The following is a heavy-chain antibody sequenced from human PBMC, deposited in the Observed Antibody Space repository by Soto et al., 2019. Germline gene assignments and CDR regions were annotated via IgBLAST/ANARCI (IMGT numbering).Heavy chain of an antibody. V-gene: IGHV4-31*03. D-gene: IGHD3-10*01. CDR3: ARYGSGSYYPTTSDY. J-gene: IGHJ4*02. CDR2: IYYSGST. Sequence: QVQLQESGPGLVKPSQTLSLTCTVSGGSISSAGYNWSWIRQHPGKGLEWIGYIYYSGSTYYNPSPHSRVTISVDTSKNQYPLKLSSLTSADKAVYHFARYGSGSYYPTTSDYWGQGTLVTVSS. CDR1: GGSISSAGYN.